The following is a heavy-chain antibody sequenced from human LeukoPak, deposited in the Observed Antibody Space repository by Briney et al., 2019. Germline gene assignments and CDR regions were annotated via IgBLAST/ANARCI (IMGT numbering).Heavy chain of an antibody. CDR1: GGSISSGDYY. CDR2: IYYSGST. Sequence: SQTLSLTCTVSGGSISSGDYYWSWIRQHPGKGLEWIGYIYYSGSTYYNPSLKSRVTISVDTSKNQFSLNLSSVTTADTAVYYCARGRVGAGYYGMDVWAQGTTVTVSS. J-gene: IGHJ6*02. CDR3: ARGRVGAGYYGMDV. D-gene: IGHD1-26*01. V-gene: IGHV4-31*03.